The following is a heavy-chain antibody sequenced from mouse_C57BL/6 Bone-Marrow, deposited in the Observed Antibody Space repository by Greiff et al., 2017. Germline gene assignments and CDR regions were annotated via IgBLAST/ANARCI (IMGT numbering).Heavy chain of an antibody. CDR2: IYPRSGNT. CDR1: GYTFTSYG. J-gene: IGHJ4*01. V-gene: IGHV1-81*01. D-gene: IGHD1-1*01. Sequence: QVQLKESGAELARPGASVKLSCKASGYTFTSYGISWVKQRTGQGLEWIGEIYPRSGNTNYNEKFKGKATLTADKSSSTAYMELRSLTSEDSAVYFCALSFFYGSSPYYAMDYWGQGTSVTVSS. CDR3: ALSFFYGSSPYYAMDY.